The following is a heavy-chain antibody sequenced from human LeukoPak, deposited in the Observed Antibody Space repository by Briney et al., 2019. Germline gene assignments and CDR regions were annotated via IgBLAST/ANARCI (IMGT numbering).Heavy chain of an antibody. CDR3: SGQWHLAGY. D-gene: IGHD6-19*01. V-gene: IGHV3-30-3*01. CDR1: GFTFSSYA. J-gene: IGHJ4*02. Sequence: GGSLRLSCAASGFTFSSYAMHWVRQAPGKGLEWVAVISYDGSNKYYADSVKGRFTISRDNSKNTLYLQMNSLRAEDTAVYYCSGQWHLAGYWGQGTLVTVSS. CDR2: ISYDGSNK.